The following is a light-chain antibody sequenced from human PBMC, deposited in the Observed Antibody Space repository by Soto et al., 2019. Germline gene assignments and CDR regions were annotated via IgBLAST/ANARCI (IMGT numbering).Light chain of an antibody. CDR1: QSVSSY. Sequence: EIVLTQSPATLSLSPGDRATLSCGASQSVSSYLAWYQQKPGQAPRLLIYDASNRATGIPARFSGSGSGTDFTLTITTLEPEDFAIHYCQQRSNWPSTFGGGTKVEIK. CDR2: DAS. J-gene: IGKJ4*01. V-gene: IGKV3-11*01. CDR3: QQRSNWPST.